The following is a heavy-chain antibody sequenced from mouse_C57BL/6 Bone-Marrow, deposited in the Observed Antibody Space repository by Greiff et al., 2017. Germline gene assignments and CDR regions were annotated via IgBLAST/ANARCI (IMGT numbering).Heavy chain of an antibody. D-gene: IGHD2-12*01. J-gene: IGHJ2*01. V-gene: IGHV1-81*01. Sequence: QVQLQQSGAELARPGASVKLSCKASGYTFTSYGISWVKQRPGQGLEWIGEIYPGSGTTYYNEKFKGKATLTADTSSSTAYMELRSLTSEDSAVLYCARSGYSGYFDYWGQGTTLTVSS. CDR3: ARSGYSGYFDY. CDR1: GYTFTSYG. CDR2: IYPGSGTT.